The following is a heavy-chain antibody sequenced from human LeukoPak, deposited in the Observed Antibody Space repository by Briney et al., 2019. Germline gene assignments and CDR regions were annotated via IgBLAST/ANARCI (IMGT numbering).Heavy chain of an antibody. J-gene: IGHJ4*02. CDR3: ATGYGYGFHFHY. CDR2: ISSSGSTT. D-gene: IGHD5-18*01. V-gene: IGHV3-48*03. CDR1: GFTFSSYE. Sequence: GGSLRLSCAASGFTFSSYEMNWVRQAPGKGLEWVSYISSSGSTTHYADSMKGRFTISRDNAKSSLYLQMNSLRAEDTAVYYCATGYGYGFHFHYWGQGTLVTVSS.